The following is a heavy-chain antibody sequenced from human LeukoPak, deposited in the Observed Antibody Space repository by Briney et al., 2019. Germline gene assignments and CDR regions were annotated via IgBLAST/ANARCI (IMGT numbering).Heavy chain of an antibody. V-gene: IGHV1-2*02. J-gene: IGHJ1*01. Sequence: ASVKVSCKASGYTFTGYYMHWVRQAPGRGLEWMGWINPNSGDTKYAQKFQGRVTMTRDTSISTAYMELSRLRSDDTAVYYCARDLGYTSSCWGQGTLVTVSS. D-gene: IGHD6-13*01. CDR3: ARDLGYTSSC. CDR1: GYTFTGYY. CDR2: INPNSGDT.